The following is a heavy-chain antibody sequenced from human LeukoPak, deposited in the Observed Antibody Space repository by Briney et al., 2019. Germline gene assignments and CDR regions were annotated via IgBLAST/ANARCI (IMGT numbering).Heavy chain of an antibody. CDR1: GYSFTSYW. D-gene: IGHD2-2*01. V-gene: IGHV5-51*01. CDR3: ARRLDCSSTSCYFDY. CDR2: IYPGDSDT. Sequence: GESLKISCKGSGYSFTSYWIGWVRQMPGEGLEWMGIIYPGDSDTRYSPSFQGQVTISADKSISTAYLQWSSLKASDTAMYYCARRLDCSSTSCYFDYWGQGTLVTVSS. J-gene: IGHJ4*02.